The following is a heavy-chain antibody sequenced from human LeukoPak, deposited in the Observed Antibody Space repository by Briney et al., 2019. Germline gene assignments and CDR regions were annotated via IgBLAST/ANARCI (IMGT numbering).Heavy chain of an antibody. CDR2: ISGDGGST. Sequence: PGGSLRLSCAAPGFIFDNYAIHWVRQAPGKGLEWVSLISGDGGSTFYADSVRGRFTISRDNTRKSPSLQMSSLRSEDTALYYCATESETSGWYDYWGQGTLVTVSS. V-gene: IGHV3-43*02. CDR3: ATESETSGWYDY. CDR1: GFIFDNYA. D-gene: IGHD6-19*01. J-gene: IGHJ4*02.